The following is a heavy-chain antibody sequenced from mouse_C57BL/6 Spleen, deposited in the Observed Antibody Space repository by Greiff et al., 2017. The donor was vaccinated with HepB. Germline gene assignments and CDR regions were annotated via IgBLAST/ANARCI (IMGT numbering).Heavy chain of an antibody. V-gene: IGHV5-4*01. J-gene: IGHJ1*03. Sequence: DVKLVESGGGLVKPGGSLKLSCAASGFTFSSYAMSWVRQTPEKRLEWVATISDGGSYTYYPDNVKGRFTISRDNAKNNLYLQMSHLKSEDTAMYYCARDSGSRKWYFDVWGTETTVTVSS. CDR3: ARDSGSRKWYFDV. CDR2: ISDGGSYT. D-gene: IGHD1-1*01. CDR1: GFTFSSYA.